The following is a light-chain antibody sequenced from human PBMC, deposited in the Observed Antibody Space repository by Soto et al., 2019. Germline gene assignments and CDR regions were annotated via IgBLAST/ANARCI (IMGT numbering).Light chain of an antibody. CDR1: QDISSY. V-gene: IGKV1-9*01. CDR3: QQLNSYSIVT. J-gene: IGKJ3*01. CDR2: GAS. Sequence: DIQLTQSPSFLSASVGDRVTITCRASQDISSYLAWYQQKPGKAPNLLIFGASSLQSGVPSRFRGSGPGTEFTLTISSLQPEDFATYYCQQLNSYSIVTFGPGTKVDIK.